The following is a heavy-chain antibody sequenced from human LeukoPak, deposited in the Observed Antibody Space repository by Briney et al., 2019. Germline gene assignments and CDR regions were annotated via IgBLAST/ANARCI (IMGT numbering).Heavy chain of an antibody. Sequence: ASVKVSCKASGYTFTNYAIDWVRQAPGQGPEWTGWINTNTENPTYAQGFTGRFVFSLDTSVSTAYLQISSLKAEDTAVYYCARRSVIYGSGSWFGYWGQGTLVTVSS. V-gene: IGHV7-4-1*02. CDR3: ARRSVIYGSGSWFGY. CDR2: INTNTENP. CDR1: GYTFTNYA. D-gene: IGHD3-10*01. J-gene: IGHJ4*02.